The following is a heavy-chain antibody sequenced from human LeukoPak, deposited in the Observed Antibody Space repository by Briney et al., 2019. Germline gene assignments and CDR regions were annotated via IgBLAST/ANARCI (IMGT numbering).Heavy chain of an antibody. J-gene: IGHJ6*02. CDR2: ISNDRSNK. Sequence: GGSLRLSCAASGFTFSSYTMHWVRQAPGKGLEWVAAISNDRSNKYYADSVKGRFTISRDNSKNTLYLQMNSLRAEDTAVYYCARDEVLLWFGGPPGPYYYYGMDVWGRGTTATVSS. CDR3: ARDEVLLWFGGPPGPYYYYGMDV. V-gene: IGHV3-30-3*01. CDR1: GFTFSSYT. D-gene: IGHD3-10*01.